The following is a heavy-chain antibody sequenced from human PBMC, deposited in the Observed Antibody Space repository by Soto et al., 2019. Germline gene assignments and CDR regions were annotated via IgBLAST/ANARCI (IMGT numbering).Heavy chain of an antibody. CDR1: GFTFINHA. D-gene: IGHD3-16*01. Sequence: EVQLLESGGGLVQPGGSLRLSCVGSGFTFINHAMNWVRQAPGTGLEWVSGISGGGDRTFDADSVKGRFTISRDNSKNTVNLQMNSLRADDSSVYYCARKVLGSTTRADYWYFDLWGRGTLVTVSS. V-gene: IGHV3-23*01. J-gene: IGHJ2*01. CDR3: ARKVLGSTTRADYWYFDL. CDR2: ISGGGDRT.